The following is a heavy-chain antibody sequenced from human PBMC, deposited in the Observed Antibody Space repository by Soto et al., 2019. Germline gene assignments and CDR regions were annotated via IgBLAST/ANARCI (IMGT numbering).Heavy chain of an antibody. V-gene: IGHV3-33*01. Sequence: GGSLRLSCAASGFTFSSYGMHWVRQAPGKGLEWVAVIWYDGSNKYYADSVKGRFTISRDNSKNTLYLQMNSLRAEDTAVYYCARDFEKYYDSSGYYDHYYYGMDVWGQGTTVTVSS. CDR3: ARDFEKYYDSSGYYDHYYYGMDV. J-gene: IGHJ6*02. CDR1: GFTFSSYG. CDR2: IWYDGSNK. D-gene: IGHD3-22*01.